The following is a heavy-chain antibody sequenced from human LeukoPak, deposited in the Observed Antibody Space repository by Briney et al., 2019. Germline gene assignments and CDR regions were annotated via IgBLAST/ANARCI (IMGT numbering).Heavy chain of an antibody. V-gene: IGHV4-31*03. CDR3: ARGPAGDYSSRYFDL. CDR1: GGSISSGGYY. CDR2: IYYSGST. D-gene: IGHD4-17*01. J-gene: IGHJ2*01. Sequence: SETLSLTCTISGGSISSGGYYWSWIRQHPGKGLEWIGYIYYSGSTYYNPSLKSRVTISVDTSKNQFSLKLSSVTAADTAVYYCARGPAGDYSSRYFDLWGRGTLVTVSS.